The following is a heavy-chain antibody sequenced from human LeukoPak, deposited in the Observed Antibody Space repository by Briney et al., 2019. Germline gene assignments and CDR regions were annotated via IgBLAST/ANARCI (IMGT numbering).Heavy chain of an antibody. CDR2: INWNGGST. CDR3: ARGAYCGGDCSFDY. J-gene: IGHJ4*02. CDR1: GFTFDDYG. V-gene: IGHV3-20*04. Sequence: GGSLRLSCAASGFTFDDYGMSWVRQAPGKGLEWVSGINWNGGSTVYADSVKGRFTISRDNAKNSLYLQMNSLRAEDTALYYCARGAYCGGDCSFDYWGQGTLVTVSS. D-gene: IGHD2-21*02.